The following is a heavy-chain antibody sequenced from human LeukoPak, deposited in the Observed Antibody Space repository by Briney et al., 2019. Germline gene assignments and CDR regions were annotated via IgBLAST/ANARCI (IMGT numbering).Heavy chain of an antibody. CDR1: GFTFSSYA. D-gene: IGHD3-22*01. V-gene: IGHV3-21*01. Sequence: PGGSLRLSCAASGFTFSSYAMSWVRQAPGKGLEWVSSISSSSSYIYYADSVKGRFTISRDNAKNSLYLQMNSLRAEDTAVYYCARDTAMIEGAFDIWGQGTMVTVSS. CDR2: ISSSSSYI. CDR3: ARDTAMIEGAFDI. J-gene: IGHJ3*02.